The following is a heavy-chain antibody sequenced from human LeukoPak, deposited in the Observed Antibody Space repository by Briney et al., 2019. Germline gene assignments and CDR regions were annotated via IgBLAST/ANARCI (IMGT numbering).Heavy chain of an antibody. CDR2: ISGSGGST. D-gene: IGHD2-21*02. V-gene: IGHV3-23*01. CDR3: AKDLDIVVVTAIGID. CDR1: GFTFSSYA. J-gene: IGHJ4*02. Sequence: GGSLRLSCAASGFTFSSYAMSWVRQAPGKGLEWVSAISGSGGSTYYADSVKGRFTIPRDNSKNTLYLQMNSLRAEDTAVYYCAKDLDIVVVTAIGIDWGQGTLVTVSS.